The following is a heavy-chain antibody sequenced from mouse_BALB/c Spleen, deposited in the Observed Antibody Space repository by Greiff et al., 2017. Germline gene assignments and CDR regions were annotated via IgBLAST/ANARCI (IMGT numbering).Heavy chain of an antibody. J-gene: IGHJ4*01. Sequence: LMESGGGLVKPGGSLKLSCAASGFTFSDYYMYWVRQTPEKRLEWVATISDGGSYTYYPDSVKGRFTISRDNAKNNLYLQMSSLKSEDTAMYYCARDGAMDYWGQGTSVTVSS. CDR2: ISDGGSYT. CDR3: ARDGAMDY. CDR1: GFTFSDYY. V-gene: IGHV5-4*02.